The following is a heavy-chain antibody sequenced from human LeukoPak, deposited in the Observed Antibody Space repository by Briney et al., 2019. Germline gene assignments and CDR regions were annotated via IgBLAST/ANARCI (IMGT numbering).Heavy chain of an antibody. D-gene: IGHD6-19*01. V-gene: IGHV1-46*01. CDR1: GGTFSSYA. J-gene: IGHJ4*02. Sequence: ASVKVSCKASGGTFSSYAISWVRQAPGQGLEWMGITNPSGGSTSYAQKFQGRVTMTRDTSTSTVYMELSSLRSEDTAVYYCARDRVAAVAGKYYFDYWGQGTLVTVSS. CDR3: ARDRVAAVAGKYYFDY. CDR2: TNPSGGST.